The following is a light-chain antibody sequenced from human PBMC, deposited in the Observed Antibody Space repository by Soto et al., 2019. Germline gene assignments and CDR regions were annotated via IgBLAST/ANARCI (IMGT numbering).Light chain of an antibody. V-gene: IGKV1-5*01. CDR1: QSISSW. J-gene: IGKJ1*01. CDR2: DAS. CDR3: QQYNSYSPT. Sequence: DIQMTQSPSTLSATVGDRVTITCRASQSISSWLAWYQQKPGKAPKLLIYDASSLESGVPSRFSGSGSGTEFTLTTSSLQSDDFATYYCQQYNSYSPTFGLGTKVEIK.